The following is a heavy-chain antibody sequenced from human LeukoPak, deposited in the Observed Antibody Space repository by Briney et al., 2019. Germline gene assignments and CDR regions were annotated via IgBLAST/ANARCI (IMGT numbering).Heavy chain of an antibody. CDR3: ARDLRAMVVTAGPDY. J-gene: IGHJ4*02. V-gene: IGHV3-7*01. CDR1: GFTFSTYW. CDR2: IKQDGSEK. Sequence: PGGSLRLSCAASGFTFSTYWMSWVRQAPGKGLEWVANIKQDGSEKYYVDSVKGRFTISRDNAKNSLYLQMNSLRAEDTAVYYCARDLRAMVVTAGPDYWGQGTLVTVSS. D-gene: IGHD4-23*01.